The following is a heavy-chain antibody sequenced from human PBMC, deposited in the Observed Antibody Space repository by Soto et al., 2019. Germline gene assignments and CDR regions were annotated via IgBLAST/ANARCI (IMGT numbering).Heavy chain of an antibody. V-gene: IGHV3-15*01. CDR1: GFTFSNAW. CDR3: TTDSGSYSPYYYGMDV. D-gene: IGHD1-26*01. CDR2: IKSKTDGGTT. J-gene: IGHJ6*02. Sequence: SLRLSCAASGFTFSNAWMSWVRQAPGKGLEWVGRIKSKTDGGTTDYAAPVKGRFTISRDDSKNTLYLQMNSLKTEDTAVYYCTTDSGSYSPYYYGMDVWGQGTTVTVSS.